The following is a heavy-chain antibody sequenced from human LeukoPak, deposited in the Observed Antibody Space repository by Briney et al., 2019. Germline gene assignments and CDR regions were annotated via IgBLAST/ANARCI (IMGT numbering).Heavy chain of an antibody. CDR1: GGSISSYY. CDR2: IYYSGST. V-gene: IGHV4-59*12. Sequence: PSETLSLTCTVSGGSISSYYWSWIRQPPGKGLEWIGCIYYSGSTNYNPSLKSRVTISVDTSKNQFSLKLSSVTAADTAVYYCARDGDYYDSSGYRPWGQGTLVTVSS. CDR3: ARDGDYYDSSGYRP. D-gene: IGHD3-22*01. J-gene: IGHJ5*02.